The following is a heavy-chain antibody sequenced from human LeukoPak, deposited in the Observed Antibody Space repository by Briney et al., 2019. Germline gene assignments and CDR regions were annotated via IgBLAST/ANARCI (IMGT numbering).Heavy chain of an antibody. V-gene: IGHV3-23*01. CDR3: AKYGSQSSPFYLDY. D-gene: IGHD3-10*01. CDR2: VFSGNGRT. J-gene: IGHJ4*02. CDR1: GFTFNNYA. Sequence: GGSLRLSCEASGFTFNNYAMGWVRQAPGKGLEWVSSVFSGNGRTYYTDSVKGRFTISRDNSKNTVSQQMNSLRTEDTAVYYCAKYGSQSSPFYLDYWGQGTLVTVSS.